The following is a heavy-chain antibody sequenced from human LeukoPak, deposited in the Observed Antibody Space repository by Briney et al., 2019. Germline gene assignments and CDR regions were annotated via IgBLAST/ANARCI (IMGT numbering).Heavy chain of an antibody. CDR2: IYHGGNT. V-gene: IGHV4-39*07. J-gene: IGHJ6*02. CDR1: GGSISSNSDY. Sequence: SETLSLTCSVSGGSISSNSDYWGWIRQPPGKGLEWIGSIYHGGNTFYTPSLKSRVTISVDTSKNQFSLRLTSVTAADTAVYYCARDTQIFSPIQNFHYYGIDVWGQRTTVTVSS. CDR3: ARDTQIFSPIQNFHYYGIDV.